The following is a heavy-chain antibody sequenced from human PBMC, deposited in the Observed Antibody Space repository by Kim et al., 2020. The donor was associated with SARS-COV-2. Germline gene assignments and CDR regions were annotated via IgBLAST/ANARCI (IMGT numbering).Heavy chain of an antibody. CDR1: GGSISYSY. J-gene: IGHJ5*02. V-gene: IGHV4-59*08. Sequence: SETLSLTCTVSGGSISYSYWSWIRQPPGKGLEWIGYIYYSGSTKYNPSLKSRVTISVDTSKNQFSLKLSSVTAADTAVYYCARHAIGESLNWFYPWGQGT. D-gene: IGHD3-10*01. CDR3: ARHAIGESLNWFYP. CDR2: IYYSGST.